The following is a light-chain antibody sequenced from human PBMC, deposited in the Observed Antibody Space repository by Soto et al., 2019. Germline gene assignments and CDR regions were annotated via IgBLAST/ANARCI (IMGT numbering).Light chain of an antibody. CDR3: QHYYYWPPWT. CDR2: GVS. V-gene: IGKV3-15*01. Sequence: EIVMTQSPATLSVSPGERATLFCRASQSVSRNLAWHQQKPGQAPRLLIYGVSTRATGVPARFSGSGSGTEFTLTISSLQSEGFAVYFCQHYYYWPPWTFGQGTKVDIK. CDR1: QSVSRN. J-gene: IGKJ1*01.